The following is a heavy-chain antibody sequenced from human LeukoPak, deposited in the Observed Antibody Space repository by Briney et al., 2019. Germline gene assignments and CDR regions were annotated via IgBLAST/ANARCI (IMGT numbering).Heavy chain of an antibody. CDR2: IYYRSKWYY. V-gene: IGHV6-1*01. D-gene: IGHD1-14*01. Sequence: QTLSLTRAISGDSVSSNTADWNWLRLSPSRGLEWLGRIYYRSKWYYDYAISVKSRLALNPDPSMNQFSLHLNSMTPADTAVYYCARDAPGPDTNFDYWGQGTLVTVSS. J-gene: IGHJ4*02. CDR1: GDSVSSNTAD. CDR3: ARDAPGPDTNFDY.